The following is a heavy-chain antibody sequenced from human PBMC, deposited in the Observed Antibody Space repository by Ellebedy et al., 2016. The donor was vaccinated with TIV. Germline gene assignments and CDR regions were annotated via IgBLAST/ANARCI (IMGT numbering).Heavy chain of an antibody. Sequence: AASVKVSCKASGYNFKSYVIYWVRQAPGQGLEWMAWINGGDGYPKYSWKFQGRVSFTRDTSATTAYMELSSLTSEDTAVYYCARSGDAWGIDFWGQGTLVTVSS. CDR2: INGGDGYP. J-gene: IGHJ4*02. V-gene: IGHV1-3*01. CDR1: GYNFKSYV. CDR3: ARSGDAWGIDF. D-gene: IGHD3-16*01.